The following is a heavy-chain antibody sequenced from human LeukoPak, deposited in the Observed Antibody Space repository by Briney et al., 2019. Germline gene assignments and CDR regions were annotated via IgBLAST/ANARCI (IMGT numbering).Heavy chain of an antibody. J-gene: IGHJ6*02. D-gene: IGHD3-10*01. CDR1: GFTFSSYG. V-gene: IGHV3-30*18. CDR3: AKDLVDGRLGGSGSYYGMDV. CDR2: ISYDGSNK. Sequence: GGSLRLSCAASGFTFSSYGMHWVRQAPGKGLEWVAVISYDGSNKYYADSVKGRFTISRDNSKNTLYLQMNSLRAEDTAVYYCAKDLVDGRLGGSGSYYGMDVWGQGTTVTVSS.